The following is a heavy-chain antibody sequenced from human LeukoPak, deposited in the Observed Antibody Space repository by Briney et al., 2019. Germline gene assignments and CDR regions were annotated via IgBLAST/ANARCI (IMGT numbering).Heavy chain of an antibody. Sequence: SVKVSCKASGGTFSSYAISWVRQAPGQGLEWMGRIIPIFGTANYAQKFQGRVTITTDESTSTAYMELSSLRSEDTAVYYCARVRYCSGWHDYWGQGTLVTVSS. V-gene: IGHV1-69*05. J-gene: IGHJ4*02. CDR2: IIPIFGTA. CDR3: ARVRYCSGWHDY. D-gene: IGHD6-19*01. CDR1: GGTFSSYA.